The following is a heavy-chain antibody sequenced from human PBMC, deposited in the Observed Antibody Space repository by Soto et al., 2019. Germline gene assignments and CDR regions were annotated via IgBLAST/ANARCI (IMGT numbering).Heavy chain of an antibody. D-gene: IGHD2-8*02. J-gene: IGHJ5*01. Sequence: QVQLVESGGGLVKPGGSLRLSCATSGFTFSHYYMSWIRQAPGKGLEWVSYISSASSYTNYADSVKGRFTVSRDNAKNSLYLQMNSLRAEDTAVYYCARDGYCTGCTCYGWFNSWGQGTLVTVSS. CDR3: ARDGYCTGCTCYGWFNS. V-gene: IGHV3-11*05. CDR2: ISSASSYT. CDR1: GFTFSHYY.